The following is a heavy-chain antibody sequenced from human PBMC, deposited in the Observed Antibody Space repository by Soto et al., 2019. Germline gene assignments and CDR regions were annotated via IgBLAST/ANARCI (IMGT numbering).Heavy chain of an antibody. CDR2: INHSGST. CDR1: GGSFSGYY. D-gene: IGHD3-22*01. J-gene: IGHJ4*02. Sequence: SETLSLTCAVYGGSFSGYYWSWIRQPPGKGLEWIGEINHSGSTNYNPSLKSRVTISVDTSKNQFSLKLSSVTAADTAVYYCARGRTKYYYDSSGSQAKPLAYWGQGTLVTVSS. V-gene: IGHV4-34*01. CDR3: ARGRTKYYYDSSGSQAKPLAY.